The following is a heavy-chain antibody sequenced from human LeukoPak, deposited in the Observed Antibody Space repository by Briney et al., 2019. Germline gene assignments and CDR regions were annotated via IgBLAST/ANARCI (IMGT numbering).Heavy chain of an antibody. D-gene: IGHD3-10*01. Sequence: SETLSLTCAVYGGSFSGYYWSWIRQPPGKGLEWIGEINHSGSTNYNPSLKSRVTISGDTSKNQFSLKLSSVTAADTAVYYCAKGANVLLWSWGQGTLVTVSS. CDR2: INHSGST. V-gene: IGHV4-34*01. J-gene: IGHJ5*02. CDR1: GGSFSGYY. CDR3: AKGANVLLWS.